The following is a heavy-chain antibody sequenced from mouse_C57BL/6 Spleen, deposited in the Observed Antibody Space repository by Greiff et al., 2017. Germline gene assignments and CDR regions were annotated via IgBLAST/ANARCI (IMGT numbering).Heavy chain of an antibody. CDR3: ARFYYYGSSYGWYAMDY. V-gene: IGHV1-42*01. CDR1: GYSFTGYY. D-gene: IGHD1-1*01. CDR2: INPSTGGT. J-gene: IGHJ4*01. Sequence: VQLQQSGPELVKPGASVKISCKASGYSFTGYYMNWVKQSPEKSLEWIGEINPSTGGTTYNQKFKAKATLTVDKSSSTAYMQLKSLTSEDSAVYYCARFYYYGSSYGWYAMDYWGQGTSVTVSS.